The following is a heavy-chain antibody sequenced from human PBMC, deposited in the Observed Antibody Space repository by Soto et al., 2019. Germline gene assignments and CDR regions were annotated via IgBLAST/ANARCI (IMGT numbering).Heavy chain of an antibody. J-gene: IGHJ4*02. Sequence: QLQLQESGSGLVKPSQTLSLTCAVSGGSISSGGYSWSWIRQPPGKGLEWIGYIYHSGSTYYNPSLKSRVTISVDRSKNQSSLKLSSVTAADTAVYYCARGPYCISTSCYAFDYWGQGTLVTVSS. CDR2: IYHSGST. CDR3: ARGPYCISTSCYAFDY. CDR1: GGSISSGGYS. V-gene: IGHV4-30-2*01. D-gene: IGHD2-2*01.